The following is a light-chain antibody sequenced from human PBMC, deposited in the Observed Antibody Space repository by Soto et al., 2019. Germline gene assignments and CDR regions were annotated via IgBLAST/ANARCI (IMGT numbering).Light chain of an antibody. V-gene: IGLV1-40*01. J-gene: IGLJ3*02. Sequence: VVTQPPSVSGAPGQRVTISCTGSSSNIGAGYDVHWYQQLPGTAPKLLIYGNSNRPSGVPDRFSGSKSGTSASLAITGLQAEDEADYYCQSYDSSLSGPWVFGGGTKLTVL. CDR3: QSYDSSLSGPWV. CDR1: SSNIGAGYD. CDR2: GNS.